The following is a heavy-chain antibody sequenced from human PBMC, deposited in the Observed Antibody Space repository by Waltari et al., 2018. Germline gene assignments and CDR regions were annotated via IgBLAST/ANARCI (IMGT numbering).Heavy chain of an antibody. J-gene: IGHJ4*02. CDR1: GYTLTELS. Sequence: QVQLVQSGAEVKKPGASVKVSCKVSGYTLTELSMHWVRQAPGNGLEGMGGFDPEYGEKIYAQKCHGRVTMTEDTSTDTADMELSSLISEDTAVYYCATGRGLVGHVDYWGQGTLVTVSS. V-gene: IGHV1-24*01. CDR2: FDPEYGEK. CDR3: ATGRGLVGHVDY. D-gene: IGHD1-26*01.